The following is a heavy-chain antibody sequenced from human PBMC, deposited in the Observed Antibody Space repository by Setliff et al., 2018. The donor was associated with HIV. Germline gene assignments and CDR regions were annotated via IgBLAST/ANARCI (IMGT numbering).Heavy chain of an antibody. CDR2: IFYTESTNY. D-gene: IGHD3-9*01. CDR3: ARGVRGYGEIRYFFYYYYMDV. Sequence: SLTCTVSGGSFNSYYWSWIRQSPGEGLEWIGYIFYTESTNYTPSIKSTNYNPSLKSRVTVSLDTSQNQFSLKLSSVTAADTAVYYCARGVRGYGEIRYFFYYYYMDVWGKGTTVTVSS. CDR1: GGSFNSYY. J-gene: IGHJ6*03. V-gene: IGHV4-59*08.